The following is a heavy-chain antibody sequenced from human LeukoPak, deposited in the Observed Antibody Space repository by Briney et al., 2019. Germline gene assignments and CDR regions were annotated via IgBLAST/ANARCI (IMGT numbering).Heavy chain of an antibody. V-gene: IGHV3-11*01. CDR2: TSSSGGAT. CDR3: ARDRQVHTSVDSVEY. Sequence: PGGSLRLSCAASGFIFSDYYMSWIRQVPGKGLEWVSYTSSSGGATYYAGFVMGRFTVSRDNAQNSLSLQMNSLRVEDTAVYYCARDRQVHTSVDSVEYWGQGALVTVSS. CDR1: GFIFSDYY. J-gene: IGHJ4*02. D-gene: IGHD5-12*01.